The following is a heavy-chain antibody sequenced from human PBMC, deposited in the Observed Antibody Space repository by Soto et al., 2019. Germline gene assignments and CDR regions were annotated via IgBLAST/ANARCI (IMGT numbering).Heavy chain of an antibody. CDR1: GGSFSGYY. D-gene: IGHD4-17*01. V-gene: IGHV4-34*01. J-gene: IGHJ4*02. CDR2: INHSGST. CDR3: ARSGGNYDDYKVKYFDS. Sequence: SETLSLTCAVYGGSFSGYYWSWIRQPPGKGLEWIGEINHSGSTNYNPSLKSRVTISVDTSKNQFSLKLSSVTAADTAVYYCARSGGNYDDYKVKYFDSWGQGPLVTVSS.